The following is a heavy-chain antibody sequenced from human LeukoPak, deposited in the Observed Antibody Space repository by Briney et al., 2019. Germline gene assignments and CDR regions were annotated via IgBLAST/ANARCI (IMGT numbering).Heavy chain of an antibody. Sequence: PSETLSLTCAVYGGSFSGYYGSWIRQPPGKGLEWIGEINHSGSTNYNPSLKSRVTISVDTSKNQFSLKLSSVTAADTAVYYCARGEFNWGVDYWGQGTLVTVSS. CDR1: GGSFSGYY. CDR2: INHSGST. J-gene: IGHJ4*02. D-gene: IGHD7-27*01. V-gene: IGHV4-34*01. CDR3: ARGEFNWGVDY.